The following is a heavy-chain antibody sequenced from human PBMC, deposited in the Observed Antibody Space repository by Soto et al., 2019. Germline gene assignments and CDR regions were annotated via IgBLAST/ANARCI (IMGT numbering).Heavy chain of an antibody. Sequence: RASVKVSCKASGYTFTGYFMHWVRQAPGQGLEWMGWINPNSGATKYAQKFQGRVTLSRDTSIRTAYMELSGLRSDDTAVYYCARGGGTILAPLPWGQGXLVTVYS. D-gene: IGHD3-3*01. V-gene: IGHV1-2*02. CDR1: GYTFTGYF. CDR2: INPNSGAT. CDR3: ARGGGTILAPLP. J-gene: IGHJ5*02.